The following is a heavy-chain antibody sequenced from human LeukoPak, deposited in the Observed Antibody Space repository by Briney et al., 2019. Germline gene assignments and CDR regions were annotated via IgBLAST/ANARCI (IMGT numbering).Heavy chain of an antibody. CDR1: GGSISRSSNW. J-gene: IGHJ4*02. Sequence: SETLSLTCTVSGGSISRSSNWWGWVRQPPGKGLEWIGTIYDSGNTFYNPSLTSRVTISLDTSRNQFSLKLSSVTAADTAVYYCARAPYYYGSGSYSWGQGTLVTVSS. CDR2: IYDSGNT. V-gene: IGHV4-39*01. CDR3: ARAPYYYGSGSYS. D-gene: IGHD3-10*01.